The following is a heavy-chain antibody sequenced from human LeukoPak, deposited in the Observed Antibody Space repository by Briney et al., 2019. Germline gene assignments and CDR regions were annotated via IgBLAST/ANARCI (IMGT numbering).Heavy chain of an antibody. CDR1: GGSFSGYY. CDR3: ARDRAYYGSGDVSFDI. J-gene: IGHJ3*02. Sequence: SETLSLTCAVYGGSFSGYYWSWIRQPPGKGLEWIGEINHSGSTNYNPSLKSRVTISVDTSKNQFSLKLSSVTAADTAVYYCARDRAYYGSGDVSFDIWGQGTMVTVSS. CDR2: INHSGST. D-gene: IGHD3-10*01. V-gene: IGHV4-34*01.